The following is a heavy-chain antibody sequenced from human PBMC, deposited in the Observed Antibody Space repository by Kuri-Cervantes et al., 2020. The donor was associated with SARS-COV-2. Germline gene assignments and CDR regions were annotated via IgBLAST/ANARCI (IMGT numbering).Heavy chain of an antibody. CDR1: GLTFSSFA. Sequence: GESLKISCAASGLTFSSFAMSWVRQAPGKGLEWVSSISGSGVGTYYADSVKGRFTISRDNSKNTLYLQMNSLRAEDSALYYCAKVGLSFDYWGQGTLVTVSS. CDR3: AKVGLSFDY. CDR2: ISGSGVGT. J-gene: IGHJ4*02. V-gene: IGHV3-23*01. D-gene: IGHD2/OR15-2a*01.